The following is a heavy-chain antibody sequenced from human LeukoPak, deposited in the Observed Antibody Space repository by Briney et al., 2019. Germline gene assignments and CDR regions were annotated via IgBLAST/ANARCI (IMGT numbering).Heavy chain of an antibody. CDR3: ARVGYFDWLLFDY. Sequence: GGSLRLSCAASGFTFSSYSMNWVRQAPGKGLEWVSYISSSGSTIYYADSVKGRFTISRDNAKNSLYLQMNSLRAEDTAVYYCARVGYFDWLLFDYWGQGTLVTVSS. V-gene: IGHV3-48*04. D-gene: IGHD3-9*01. J-gene: IGHJ4*02. CDR1: GFTFSSYS. CDR2: ISSSGSTI.